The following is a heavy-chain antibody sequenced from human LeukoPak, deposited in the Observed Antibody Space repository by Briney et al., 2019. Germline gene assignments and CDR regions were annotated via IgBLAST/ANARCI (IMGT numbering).Heavy chain of an antibody. CDR3: ARVRRHYDFWSGHDAFDI. CDR1: GYTFTGYY. D-gene: IGHD3-3*01. J-gene: IGHJ3*02. CDR2: IKPNSGGT. Sequence: ASVKVSCKTSGYTFTGYYMHWVRQSPGQGLEWMGWIKPNSGGTNYAQKFQGRVTMTRDTSISTAYMELSRLRSDDTAVYYCARVRRHYDFWSGHDAFDIWGQGTMVTVSS. V-gene: IGHV1-2*02.